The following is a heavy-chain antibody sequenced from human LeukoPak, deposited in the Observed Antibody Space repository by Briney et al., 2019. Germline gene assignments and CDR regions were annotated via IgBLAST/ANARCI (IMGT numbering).Heavy chain of an antibody. J-gene: IGHJ6*03. CDR1: GYTFTSYG. D-gene: IGHD6-6*01. Sequence: ASVKVSCKASGYTFTSYGISWVRQAPGQGLEWMGWISAYNGNTNYAQKPQGRVTMTTDTSTSTAYMELRSLRSDDTAVYYCARAAQSGYYYYYYMDVWGKGTTVTVSS. V-gene: IGHV1-18*01. CDR2: ISAYNGNT. CDR3: ARAAQSGYYYYYYMDV.